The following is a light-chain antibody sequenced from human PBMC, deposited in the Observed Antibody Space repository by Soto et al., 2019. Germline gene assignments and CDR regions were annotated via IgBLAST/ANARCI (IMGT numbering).Light chain of an antibody. CDR2: AAS. CDR3: QQSYSTHALT. J-gene: IGKJ4*01. Sequence: DIQITQSPSSLSASVGDRVTITCRASQSISSYLNWYQQKPGKAPKLLIYAASSLQSGVPSRFSGSGSGTDFTLTISSLQPEDFATYYCQQSYSTHALTFGGGTKVDIK. V-gene: IGKV1-39*01. CDR1: QSISSY.